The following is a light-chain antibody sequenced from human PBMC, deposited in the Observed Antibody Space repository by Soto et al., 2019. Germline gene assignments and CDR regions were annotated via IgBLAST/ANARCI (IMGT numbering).Light chain of an antibody. CDR3: QVFGSSPRYT. CDR1: QSVSSY. Sequence: DIVLTQSPATLSLSPGERATLSCRASQSVSSYLAWYQQKPGQAPRLLIYAASSRATGIPDRFSGSGSGTDFTLTISRLEPEDFAVYYCQVFGSSPRYTFGRGTKLEIK. J-gene: IGKJ2*01. CDR2: AAS. V-gene: IGKV3-20*01.